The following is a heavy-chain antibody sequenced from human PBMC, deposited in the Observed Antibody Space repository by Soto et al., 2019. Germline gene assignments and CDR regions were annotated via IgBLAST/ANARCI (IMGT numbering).Heavy chain of an antibody. J-gene: IGHJ3*02. Sequence: SETLSLTCAVYGGSFSGYYWSWIRQPPGKGLEWIGEINHSGSTNYNPSLKSRVTISVDTSKNQFSLKLSSVTAADTAVYYCARGEDAFDIWGQGTMVTVSS. V-gene: IGHV4-34*01. CDR3: ARGEDAFDI. CDR1: GGSFSGYY. CDR2: INHSGST.